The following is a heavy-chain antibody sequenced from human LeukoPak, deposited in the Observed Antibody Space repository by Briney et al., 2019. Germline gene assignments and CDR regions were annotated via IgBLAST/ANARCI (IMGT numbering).Heavy chain of an antibody. CDR1: GFTFSSYS. D-gene: IGHD3-22*01. CDR3: ARDNHDSSGYYTNAFDI. J-gene: IGHJ3*02. Sequence: GGSLRLSCAASGFTFSSYSMNWVRQAPGKGLGWVSSISSSSSYIYYADSVKGRFTISRDNAKNSLYLQMNSLRAEDTAVYYCARDNHDSSGYYTNAFDIWGQGTMVTVSS. V-gene: IGHV3-21*01. CDR2: ISSSSSYI.